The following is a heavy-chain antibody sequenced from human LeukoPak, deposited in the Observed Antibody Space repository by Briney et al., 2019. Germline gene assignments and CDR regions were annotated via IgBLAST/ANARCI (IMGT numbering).Heavy chain of an antibody. CDR1: GFTFSSYW. V-gene: IGHV3-74*01. CDR3: LAAAGTIG. Sequence: PGGSLRLSCAASGFTFSSYWMHWVRQAPGKGLVWGSRVNNDGSTTNYADAVKGRFTISRDNTKNTLYLQMNSLRAEDTAVYFCLAAAGTIGWGQGTLVTVSS. D-gene: IGHD6-13*01. J-gene: IGHJ4*02. CDR2: VNNDGSTT.